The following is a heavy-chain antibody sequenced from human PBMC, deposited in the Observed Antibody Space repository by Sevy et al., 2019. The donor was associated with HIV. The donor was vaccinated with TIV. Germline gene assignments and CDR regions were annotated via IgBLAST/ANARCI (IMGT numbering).Heavy chain of an antibody. J-gene: IGHJ4*02. D-gene: IGHD3-22*01. V-gene: IGHV5-51*01. CDR2: IYPDDSET. Sequence: GESLKISCKGYGYKFSSYWIGWVRQMPGKGLEWMGIIYPDDSETRYSPSLEGQVTISADKSISTAYLRWSSLRASDTAMYFWARRRYDTSGYPQYYFDLWGQGTLVTVSS. CDR1: GYKFSSYW. CDR3: ARRRYDTSGYPQYYFDL.